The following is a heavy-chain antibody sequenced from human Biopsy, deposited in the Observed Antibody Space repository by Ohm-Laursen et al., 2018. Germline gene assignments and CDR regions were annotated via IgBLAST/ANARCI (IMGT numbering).Heavy chain of an antibody. CDR3: ALAAAQTVTHFDY. CDR1: GFNFKPFA. V-gene: IGHV3-23*01. D-gene: IGHD4-17*01. J-gene: IGHJ4*02. CDR2: ISDSGDPI. Sequence: SLRLSCAASGFNFKPFALAWVRRTPGKGLECVSVISDSGDPIYYADSVKGRFTISRDNSKNTLYLQMNSLRADDTAVYYCALAAAQTVTHFDYWGQGTLVTVSS.